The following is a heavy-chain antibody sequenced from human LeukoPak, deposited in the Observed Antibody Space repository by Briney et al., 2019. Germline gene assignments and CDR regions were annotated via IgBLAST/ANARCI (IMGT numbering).Heavy chain of an antibody. V-gene: IGHV3-30-3*01. D-gene: IGHD7-27*01. CDR2: ISYDGSNK. Sequence: GGSLRLSCAASGFTFSSYAMHWVRQAPGKGLEWVAVISYDGSNKYYADSVKGRFTISRDNSKNTLYLQMNSLRAEDTAVYYCAARLGGTGAYFYWGQGTLVTVSS. J-gene: IGHJ4*02. CDR1: GFTFSSYA. CDR3: AARLGGTGAYFY.